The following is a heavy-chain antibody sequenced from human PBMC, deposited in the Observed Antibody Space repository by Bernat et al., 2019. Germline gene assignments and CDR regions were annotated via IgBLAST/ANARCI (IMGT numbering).Heavy chain of an antibody. V-gene: IGHV3-33*01. D-gene: IGHD3-10*01. CDR2: IWYDGSNK. CDR1: GFTFSSYG. CDR3: ARGGVGYYGSGRSTATTPDY. J-gene: IGHJ4*02. Sequence: QVQLVESGGGVVQPGRSLRLSCAASGFTFSSYGMHWVRQAPGKGLEWVAVIWYDGSNKYYADSVKGRFTSSRENSKNTLYLQMNSLRAEDTAVYYCARGGVGYYGSGRSTATTPDYWGQGTLVTVSS.